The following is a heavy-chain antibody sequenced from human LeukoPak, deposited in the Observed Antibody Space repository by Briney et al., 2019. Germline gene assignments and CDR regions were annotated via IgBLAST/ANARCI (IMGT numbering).Heavy chain of an antibody. CDR3: ARQWNLDY. CDR1: GYSFTNYW. D-gene: IGHD1-1*01. Sequence: GACLKISCKASGYSFTNYWVAWVRQMPGKGLEWMGIINPGDSDTRYSPSFQGQVTISADKSISTAYLQWSSLKASDTAMYYCARQWNLDYWGQGTLVTVSS. V-gene: IGHV5-51*01. CDR2: INPGDSDT. J-gene: IGHJ4*02.